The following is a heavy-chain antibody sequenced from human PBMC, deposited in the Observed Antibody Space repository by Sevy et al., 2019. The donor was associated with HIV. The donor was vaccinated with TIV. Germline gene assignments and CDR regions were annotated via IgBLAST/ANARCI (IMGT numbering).Heavy chain of an antibody. D-gene: IGHD1-26*01. J-gene: IGHJ4*02. CDR2: IYYNGYI. CDR1: GGSITSLY. V-gene: IGHV4-59*08. CDR3: AGENAWGRGYS. Sequence: SETLSLTCTVSGGSITSLYWNWIRQPPGNGLEWIANIYYNGYINYNPSLKSRVTLSLDTSKNQFSLRLSSVTAADTAMYYCAGENAWGRGYSWGQGTLVTVSS.